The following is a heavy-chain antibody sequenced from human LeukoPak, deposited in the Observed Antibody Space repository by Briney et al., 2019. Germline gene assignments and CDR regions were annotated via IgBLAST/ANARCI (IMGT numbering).Heavy chain of an antibody. D-gene: IGHD3-9*01. CDR3: ARVYYDILTDFYFDY. CDR2: INHSGST. CDR1: GGSFSGYY. J-gene: IGHJ4*02. Sequence: WETLSLTCAVYGGSFSGYYWSWIRQPPGKGLEWVGEINHSGSTNYNPSLKSRVTISVDTSKNQYSLKLSSVTAADTAVYYCARVYYDILTDFYFDYWGQGTMVTVSS. V-gene: IGHV4-34*01.